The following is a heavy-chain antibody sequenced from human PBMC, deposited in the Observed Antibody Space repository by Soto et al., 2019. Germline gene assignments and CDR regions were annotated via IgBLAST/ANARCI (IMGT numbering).Heavy chain of an antibody. CDR3: AFAAAGLPYYFDY. D-gene: IGHD6-13*01. Sequence: QVQLVESGGGVVQPGRSLRLSCAASGFTFSSYGMHWVRQAPGKGLEWVAVISCDGSNKYYADSVKGRFTISRDNSKNTLYLQMNSLRAEDTAVYYCAFAAAGLPYYFDYWGQGTLVTVSS. J-gene: IGHJ4*02. V-gene: IGHV3-30*03. CDR2: ISCDGSNK. CDR1: GFTFSSYG.